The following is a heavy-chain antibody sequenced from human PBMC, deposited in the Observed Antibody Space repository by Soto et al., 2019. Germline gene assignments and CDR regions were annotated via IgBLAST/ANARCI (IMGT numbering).Heavy chain of an antibody. Sequence: ASVKVSCKASGYTFTSYGISWVRQAPGQGLEWMGWISAYNGNTNYAQKLQGRVTMTTDTSTSTAYMELRSLRSDDTAVYYCARDCSSTSCYAHYYYGMDVWGQGTTVTV. D-gene: IGHD2-2*01. CDR2: ISAYNGNT. CDR3: ARDCSSTSCYAHYYYGMDV. J-gene: IGHJ6*02. V-gene: IGHV1-18*04. CDR1: GYTFTSYG.